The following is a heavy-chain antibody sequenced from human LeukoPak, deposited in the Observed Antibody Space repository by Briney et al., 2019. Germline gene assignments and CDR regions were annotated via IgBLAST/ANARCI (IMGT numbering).Heavy chain of an antibody. CDR2: ISGSGGST. Sequence: PGGSLRPCCAASGFTFSSYAMSWVRQAPGKGLEWVSAISGSGGSTYYADSVKGRFTISRDNSKNTLYLQMSSLRAEDTAVYYCAKDPPYYDSSGLLDYWGQGTLVTVSS. CDR1: GFTFSSYA. CDR3: AKDPPYYDSSGLLDY. V-gene: IGHV3-23*01. J-gene: IGHJ4*02. D-gene: IGHD3-22*01.